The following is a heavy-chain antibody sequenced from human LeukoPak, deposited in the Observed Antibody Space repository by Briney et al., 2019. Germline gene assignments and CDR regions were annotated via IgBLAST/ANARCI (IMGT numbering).Heavy chain of an antibody. CDR3: ARLPYYYDTRDAFDI. Sequence: GASVKVSCKASGYTFSSYYMHWVRQAPGQGLEWMGIINPSGGSTTYAQKFQGRVTMTRDMSTSTVYMELSSLRSEDTAVYYCARLPYYYDTRDAFDIWGQGTMVTVSS. J-gene: IGHJ3*02. D-gene: IGHD3-22*01. V-gene: IGHV1-46*01. CDR1: GYTFSSYY. CDR2: INPSGGST.